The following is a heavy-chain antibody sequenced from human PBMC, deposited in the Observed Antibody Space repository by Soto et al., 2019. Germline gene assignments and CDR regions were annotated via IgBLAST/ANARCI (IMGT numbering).Heavy chain of an antibody. D-gene: IGHD2-8*02. Sequence: QVQLVQSGAEVKRPESSMKVSCKPSEGTFNNYAINWVRQAPGQGLEWMGAIIPISGTTKYAQEFQGRVTITADKSTSTVYMDLSSLKSEDTAVYYCARWGGLSCSGAVCFKKPFDYWGQGTLVTVSS. V-gene: IGHV1-69*06. CDR3: ARWGGLSCSGAVCFKKPFDY. CDR1: EGTFNNYA. CDR2: IIPISGTT. J-gene: IGHJ4*02.